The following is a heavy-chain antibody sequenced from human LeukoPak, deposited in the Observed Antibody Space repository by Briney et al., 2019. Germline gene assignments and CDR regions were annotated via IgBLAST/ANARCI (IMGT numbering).Heavy chain of an antibody. CDR3: AKDQTGDGYNSI. D-gene: IGHD5-24*01. J-gene: IGHJ4*02. Sequence: GGSLRLSCAASGFIFRNYGMSWVRQAPGKGLEWVSTVHGRTYYADSVKGRFTISRDDSRSTLYLQMDNLRAEDTAVYYCAKDQTGDGYNSIWGQGTLVTVSS. V-gene: IGHV3-23*01. CDR2: VHGRT. CDR1: GFIFRNYG.